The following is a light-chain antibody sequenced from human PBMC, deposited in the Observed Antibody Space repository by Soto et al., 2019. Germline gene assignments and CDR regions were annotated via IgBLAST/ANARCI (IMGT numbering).Light chain of an antibody. Sequence: EIVLTQSPATLSLSPGRGVTLSCRASQSIRTCLAWYQQKPGQAPRLLIFDASNRATGIPARFSGSGSGTDFTLTISSLEPDDFAVYYCQHFGSSPPVTFGQGTRLDIK. CDR2: DAS. CDR1: QSIRTC. CDR3: QHFGSSPPVT. V-gene: IGKV3-11*01. J-gene: IGKJ5*01.